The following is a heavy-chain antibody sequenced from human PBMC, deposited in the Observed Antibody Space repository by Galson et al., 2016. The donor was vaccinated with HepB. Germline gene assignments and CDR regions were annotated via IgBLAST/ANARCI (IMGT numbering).Heavy chain of an antibody. J-gene: IGHJ4*02. D-gene: IGHD3-22*01. V-gene: IGHV3-30*18. CDR2: ILYDGNRK. CDR1: GFSLSEFG. Sequence: SLRLSCAASGFSLSEFGMHWVRQVPGKGLEWVALILYDGNRKYYADSVRDRFTVSRDDSTNTLYLQKNSLRPEDTALYYCAKDEGGDFYDTSSYFDYWGQGILVTVSS. CDR3: AKDEGGDFYDTSSYFDY.